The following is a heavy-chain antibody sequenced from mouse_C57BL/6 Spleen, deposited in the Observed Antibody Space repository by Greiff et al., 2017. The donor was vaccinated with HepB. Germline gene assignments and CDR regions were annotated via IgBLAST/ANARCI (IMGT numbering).Heavy chain of an antibody. CDR1: GYTFTDYY. Sequence: VQLKQSGPVLVKPGASVKMSCKASGYTFTDYYMNWVKQSHGKSLEWIGVINPYNGGTSYNQKFKGKATLTVDKSSSTAYMELNSLTSEDSAVYYCARGGSSYLDYWGQGTTLTVSS. CDR2: INPYNGGT. J-gene: IGHJ2*01. V-gene: IGHV1-19*01. D-gene: IGHD1-1*01. CDR3: ARGGSSYLDY.